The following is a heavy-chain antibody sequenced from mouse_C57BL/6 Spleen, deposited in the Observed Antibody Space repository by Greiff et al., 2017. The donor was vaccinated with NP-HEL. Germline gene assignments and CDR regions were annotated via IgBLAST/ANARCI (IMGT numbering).Heavy chain of an antibody. V-gene: IGHV1-63*01. Sequence: QVQLQQSGAELVRPETSVKMSCKASGYTFTNYWIGWAKQRPGHGLEWIGDIYPGGGYTNYNEKFKGKATLTADKSSSTAYMQFSSLTSEDSAIYYCAREGDYYGSSYLSYWGQGTTLTVSS. CDR2: IYPGGGYT. D-gene: IGHD1-1*01. J-gene: IGHJ2*01. CDR1: GYTFTNYW. CDR3: AREGDYYGSSYLSY.